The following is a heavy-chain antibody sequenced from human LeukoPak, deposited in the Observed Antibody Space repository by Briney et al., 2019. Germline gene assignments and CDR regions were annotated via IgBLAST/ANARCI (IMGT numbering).Heavy chain of an antibody. V-gene: IGHV3-23*01. Sequence: GGSLRLSCAASGFTFASYAMTWVRQAPGKGLEWVSAINSNGGSTCYADSVKGRFNISRDNSKNTLFLQMNSLRAEDTALYYCAKYLYTSGSFYDYWGQGTLVTVSS. J-gene: IGHJ4*02. CDR1: GFTFASYA. CDR2: INSNGGST. CDR3: AKYLYTSGSFYDY. D-gene: IGHD3-10*01.